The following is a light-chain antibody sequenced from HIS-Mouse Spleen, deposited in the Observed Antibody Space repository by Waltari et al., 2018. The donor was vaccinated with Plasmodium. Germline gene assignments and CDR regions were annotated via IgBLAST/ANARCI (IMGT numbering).Light chain of an antibody. CDR3: LQDYNYPYT. CDR2: AAS. J-gene: IGKJ2*01. Sequence: AIQRTQAPSSLSASVGDRVTITCRASQGIRNDLGWYQQKPGKAPKLLISAASSLQSGVPSRFIGSGSGTDFTLTISSLQPEDFATYYCLQDYNYPYTFGQGTKLEIK. CDR1: QGIRND. V-gene: IGKV1-6*01.